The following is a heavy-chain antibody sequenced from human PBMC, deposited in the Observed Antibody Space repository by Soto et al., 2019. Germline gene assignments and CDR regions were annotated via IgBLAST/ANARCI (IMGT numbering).Heavy chain of an antibody. CDR2: INHSGST. D-gene: IGHD4-17*01. Sequence: QVQLQQWGAGLSKPSETLSLTCAVYGGSFSGYYWNWIRQPPGKGLEWIGEINHSGSTNYNPSLKSRVTVSVDTSKTQFSLKLSSVTAADTAVYYCARLKTNYGMDVWGQGTTVTVSS. CDR1: GGSFSGYY. CDR3: ARLKTNYGMDV. V-gene: IGHV4-34*01. J-gene: IGHJ6*02.